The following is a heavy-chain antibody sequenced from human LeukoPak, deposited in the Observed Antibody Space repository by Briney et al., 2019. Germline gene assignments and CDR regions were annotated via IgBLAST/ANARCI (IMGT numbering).Heavy chain of an antibody. CDR1: GFSFRTYG. V-gene: IGHV3-33*01. D-gene: IGHD6-13*01. Sequence: EGSLRLSCAASGFSFRTYGMHWVRQAPGKGLEWVAVIWYDGSKKYYADSVKGRFTISRDNSKNTLFLQMDSLRADDTAVYYCARGSHEAAAALDYWGQGTLVTVSS. CDR3: ARGSHEAAAALDY. CDR2: IWYDGSKK. J-gene: IGHJ4*02.